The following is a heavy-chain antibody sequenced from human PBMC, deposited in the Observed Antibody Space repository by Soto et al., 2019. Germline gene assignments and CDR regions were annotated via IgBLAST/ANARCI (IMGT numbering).Heavy chain of an antibody. J-gene: IGHJ5*02. Sequence: ASVKVSCKASGYLFTNYGITWVRRAPGQGLEWMGWISANSGITYNAERLQGRVTMTTDTSTSTAYLELRNLGSDDTAIYYCARGPTRSYNYFDPWGQGTMVTVSS. CDR1: GYLFTNYG. V-gene: IGHV1-18*01. CDR3: ARGPTRSYNYFDP. CDR2: ISANSGIT.